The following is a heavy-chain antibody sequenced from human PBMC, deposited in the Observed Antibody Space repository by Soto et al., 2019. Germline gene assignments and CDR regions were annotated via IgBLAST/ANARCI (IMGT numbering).Heavy chain of an antibody. CDR3: ARAYDFWSGYDSPDAFDI. D-gene: IGHD3-3*01. CDR2: IIPIFGTA. J-gene: IGHJ3*02. CDR1: GGTFSSYA. V-gene: IGHV1-69*01. Sequence: QVQLVQSGAEVKKPGSSVKVSCKASGGTFSSYAISWVRQAPGQGLEWMGGIIPIFGTANYAQKFQGRVTITAEESTSTAYMELSSLRSEDTAVYYCARAYDFWSGYDSPDAFDIWGQGTMVTVSS.